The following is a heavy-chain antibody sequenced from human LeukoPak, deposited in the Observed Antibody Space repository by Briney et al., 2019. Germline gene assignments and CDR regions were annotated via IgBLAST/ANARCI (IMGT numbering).Heavy chain of an antibody. V-gene: IGHV3-48*01. Sequence: QTGGSLRLSCAASGFTFSSYSMNWVRQAPGKGLEWVSYISSSSSTIYYADSVKGRFTISRDNAKNSLYLQMNSLRAEDTAVYYCARVPRFLEWYPFDYWGQGTLVTVSS. CDR2: ISSSSSTI. J-gene: IGHJ4*02. CDR3: ARVPRFLEWYPFDY. CDR1: GFTFSSYS. D-gene: IGHD3-3*01.